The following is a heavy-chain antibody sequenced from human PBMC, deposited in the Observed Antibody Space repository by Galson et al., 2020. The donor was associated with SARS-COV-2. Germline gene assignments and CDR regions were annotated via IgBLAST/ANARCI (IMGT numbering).Heavy chain of an antibody. CDR2: IWDDGSNK. Sequence: GESLKISCAPSGFIFSSYGMHWVRQAPGNGLEWVAVIWDDGSNKYYADSVKGRFTISRDNSKNTLYLQMNGLRAEDTAVYYCARGFGYYYYMDVWGKGTTVTISS. V-gene: IGHV3-33*01. CDR1: GFIFSSYG. CDR3: ARGFGYYYYMDV. D-gene: IGHD3-10*01. J-gene: IGHJ6*03.